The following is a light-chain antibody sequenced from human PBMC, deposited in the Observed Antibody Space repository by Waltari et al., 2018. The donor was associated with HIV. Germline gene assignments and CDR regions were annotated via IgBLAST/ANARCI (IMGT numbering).Light chain of an antibody. CDR2: EVN. CDR1: SSAVGGSTY. Sequence: QSALTPPPSASGSPGQSVTISCTGTSSAVGGSTYVSWYQQHPGKAPKLMIYEVNKRPSGVPDRFSGSKSANTASLTVSGLQADDEADYYCNSYAGSNNWVFGGGTKLTVL. CDR3: NSYAGSNNWV. V-gene: IGLV2-8*01. J-gene: IGLJ3*02.